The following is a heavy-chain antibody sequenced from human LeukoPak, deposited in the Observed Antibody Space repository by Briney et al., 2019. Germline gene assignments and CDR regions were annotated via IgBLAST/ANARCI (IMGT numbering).Heavy chain of an antibody. D-gene: IGHD3-22*01. V-gene: IGHV4-30-4*01. CDR2: IYYSGST. CDR3: AREGGDSSGSTDY. Sequence: PSQTLSLTCTVSGGSISSGDYYWSWICQPPGKGLEWIGYIYYSGSTYYNPSLKSRVTISVDTSKNQFSLKLSSVTAADTAVYYCAREGGDSSGSTDYWGQGTLVTVSS. CDR1: GGSISSGDYY. J-gene: IGHJ4*02.